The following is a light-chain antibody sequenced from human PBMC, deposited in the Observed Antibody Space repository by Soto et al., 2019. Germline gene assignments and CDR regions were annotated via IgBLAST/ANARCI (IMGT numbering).Light chain of an antibody. CDR3: QSYDRSSLYV. V-gene: IGLV6-57*02. CDR2: GDN. J-gene: IGLJ1*01. Sequence: NFMLTQPHSVSESPGKTVTISCTGSSGSVASNFVHWYQRRPGSAPPIVIYGDNQRPSGVPDRFSGSIDSSSNSASLTISGLKTEDEADYFCQSYDRSSLYVFGTGTQLTVL. CDR1: SGSVASNF.